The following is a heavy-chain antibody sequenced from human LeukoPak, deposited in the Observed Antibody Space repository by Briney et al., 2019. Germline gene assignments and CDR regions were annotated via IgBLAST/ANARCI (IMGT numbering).Heavy chain of an antibody. CDR3: ATGGVATDPLFDY. Sequence: SVKVSCKASGGTFSSYAISWVRQAPGQGLEWMGGIIPIFGTANYAQKFQGRVTMTEDTSTDTAYMELSSLRSEDTAVYYCATGGVATDPLFDYWGQGTLVTVSS. J-gene: IGHJ4*02. CDR1: GGTFSSYA. CDR2: IIPIFGTA. V-gene: IGHV1-69*06. D-gene: IGHD5-12*01.